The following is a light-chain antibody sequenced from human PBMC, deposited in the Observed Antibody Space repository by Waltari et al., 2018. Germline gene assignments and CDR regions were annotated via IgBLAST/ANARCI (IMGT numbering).Light chain of an antibody. J-gene: IGLJ2*01. CDR3: QVWESSVV. CDR2: DDS. V-gene: IGLV3-21*02. Sequence: SYVLTQPPSVSVAPGPTAKVTCGGNNIGIHTVHWYQCKTGQAPVLVVFDDSDRPSGISERFSGSISGPTATLTISRVEAGDEADYYCQVWESSVVFGGGTKLTVL. CDR1: NIGIHT.